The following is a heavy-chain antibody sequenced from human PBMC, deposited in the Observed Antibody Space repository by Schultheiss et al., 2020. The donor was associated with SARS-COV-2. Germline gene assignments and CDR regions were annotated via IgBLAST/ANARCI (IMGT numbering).Heavy chain of an antibody. CDR2: IGTAGDT. Sequence: GGSLRLSCAASGFTFSSYSMHWVRQATGKGLEWVSAIGTAGDTYYPGSVKGRFTISRDNSKNTLYLQMNSLRAEDTAVYYCARGTPTQGFDYWGQGTLVTVSS. V-gene: IGHV3-13*01. CDR1: GFTFSSYS. CDR3: ARGTPTQGFDY. J-gene: IGHJ4*02.